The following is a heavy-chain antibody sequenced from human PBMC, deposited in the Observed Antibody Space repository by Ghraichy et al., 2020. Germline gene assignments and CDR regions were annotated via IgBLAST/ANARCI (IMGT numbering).Heavy chain of an antibody. CDR1: GFTFSGYS. J-gene: IGHJ6*02. V-gene: IGHV3-48*02. D-gene: IGHD4-23*01. CDR2: ISSSGSSR. CDR3: GRGATVVRFYYYNGMDV. Sequence: GESLNISCVGSGFTFSGYSMNWVRQSPGKGLEWVSYISSSGSSRFYADSVKGRFTISRDNAQNSLYLQMNSLRDEDTAVYYCGRGATVVRFYYYNGMDVWGQGTTVTVSS.